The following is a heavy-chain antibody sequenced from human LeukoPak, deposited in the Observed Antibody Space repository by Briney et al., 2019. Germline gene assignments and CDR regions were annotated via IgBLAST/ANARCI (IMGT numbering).Heavy chain of an antibody. D-gene: IGHD1-7*01. CDR1: GFTFSESP. J-gene: IGHJ4*02. Sequence: GGSLRLSCVASGFTFSESPMTWVRQAPGKGLEWVSAISTSGSDTIYTDSVKDRFTISRDNSKNTLYLQMNSLRAEDTAVYYCAKGGNYAPLDYWGQGTLVTVSS. V-gene: IGHV3-23*01. CDR3: AKGGNYAPLDY. CDR2: ISTSGSDT.